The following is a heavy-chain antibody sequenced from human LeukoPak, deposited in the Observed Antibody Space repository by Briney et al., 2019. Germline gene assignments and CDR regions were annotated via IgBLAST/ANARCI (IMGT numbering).Heavy chain of an antibody. J-gene: IGHJ5*02. V-gene: IGHV3-23*01. CDR2: ISGSGGST. Sequence: GGSLRLSCAASGFTFSNYAMSWVRQAPGKGLEWVSAISGSGGSTYYADSVKGRFTISRDNSKNTLYLQMNSLRAEDTAVYYCAKELVRSLEWLLSPNWFDPWGQGTLVTVSP. D-gene: IGHD3-3*01. CDR1: GFTFSNYA. CDR3: AKELVRSLEWLLSPNWFDP.